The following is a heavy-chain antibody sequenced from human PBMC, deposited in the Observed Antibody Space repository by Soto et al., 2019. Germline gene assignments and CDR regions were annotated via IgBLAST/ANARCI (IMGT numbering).Heavy chain of an antibody. J-gene: IGHJ4*02. CDR2: ISTYTGNT. CDR1: GYTFTSYG. Sequence: QVQLVQSGAEVKKPGASVKVSCKASGYTFTSYGISWVRQAPGQGLEWMGWISTYTGNTNYAQKLQGRVTMPTDTSTSTAYMELMSLRSDDTAVYYCARDSSGCSNDVDYWGQGTLVTVSS. D-gene: IGHD6-19*01. V-gene: IGHV1-18*01. CDR3: ARDSSGCSNDVDY.